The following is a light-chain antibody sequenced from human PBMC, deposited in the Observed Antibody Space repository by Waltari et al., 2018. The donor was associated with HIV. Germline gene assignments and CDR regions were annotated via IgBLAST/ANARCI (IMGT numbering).Light chain of an antibody. CDR2: DSN. CDR1: AGVVTRGHC. J-gene: IGLJ2*01. CDR3: LLSYDGNVV. Sequence: QPMVTQETSLPVSPGGPVILTCASSAGVVTRGHCPYWFQQRPGQAPRTLIFDSNNRYSWTPARFTGSCLGGKAVLTLTGARPEDDADYFCLLSYDGNVVFGGGTKLTVL. V-gene: IGLV7-46*01.